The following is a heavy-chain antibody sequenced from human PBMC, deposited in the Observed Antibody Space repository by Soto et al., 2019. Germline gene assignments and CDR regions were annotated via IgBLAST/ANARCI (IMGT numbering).Heavy chain of an antibody. CDR3: ARHRQYYYDSSGLYWFDP. J-gene: IGHJ5*02. Sequence: EVQLVQSGAEVKKPGESLRISCKGSGYSFTSYWISWVRQMPGKGLEWMGRIDPSDSYTNYSPSFQSHVTISADKSISTAYLQWSSLKASDTAMYYCARHRQYYYDSSGLYWFDPWGQGTLVTVSS. D-gene: IGHD3-22*01. V-gene: IGHV5-10-1*01. CDR2: IDPSDSYT. CDR1: GYSFTSYW.